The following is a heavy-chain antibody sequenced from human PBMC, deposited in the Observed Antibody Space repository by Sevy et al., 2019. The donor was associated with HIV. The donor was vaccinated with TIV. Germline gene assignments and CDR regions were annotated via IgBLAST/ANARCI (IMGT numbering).Heavy chain of an antibody. V-gene: IGHV1-18*01. D-gene: IGHD3-22*01. J-gene: IGHJ4*02. CDR1: GYTFTNYL. CDR3: ARDADGNGHYYLDYFDY. CDR2: ISTNNGET. Sequence: ASVKVSCKASGYTFTNYLIAWVRQAPGEGLEWMGRISTNNGETKYAQKLHGRATMTTDTSTSTVYMELRSLRSDDTAVYYCARDADGNGHYYLDYFDYWGQGTLVTVSS.